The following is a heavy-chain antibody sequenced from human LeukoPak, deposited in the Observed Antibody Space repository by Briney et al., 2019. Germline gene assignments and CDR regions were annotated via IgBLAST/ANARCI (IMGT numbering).Heavy chain of an antibody. Sequence: GGSLRLSCAASGFTFSSHWMSWVRQAPGKGLEWVANINQYGSERNYVDSVKGRFTISRDNAKGSLYLQMNSLRAEDTAIYYCARDHVVDGLVFDYWGQGTLVTVSS. CDR2: INQYGSER. D-gene: IGHD2-15*01. J-gene: IGHJ4*02. CDR1: GFTFSSHW. V-gene: IGHV3-7*01. CDR3: ARDHVVDGLVFDY.